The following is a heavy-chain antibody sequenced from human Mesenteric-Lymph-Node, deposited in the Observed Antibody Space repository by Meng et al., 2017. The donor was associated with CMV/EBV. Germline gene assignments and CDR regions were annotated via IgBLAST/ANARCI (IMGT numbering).Heavy chain of an antibody. Sequence: SETLSLTCTVSGVSITSRNYYWGWIRQPPGKRLEWIGSIYYSESTYYNPSLKSRITISVHTSQNQLSLKLSSVTAADTAVYYCLRGGGWGLVGYWGQGTLVTVSS. V-gene: IGHV4-39*07. CDR2: IYYSEST. CDR1: GVSITSRNYY. D-gene: IGHD6-19*01. J-gene: IGHJ4*02. CDR3: LRGGGWGLVGY.